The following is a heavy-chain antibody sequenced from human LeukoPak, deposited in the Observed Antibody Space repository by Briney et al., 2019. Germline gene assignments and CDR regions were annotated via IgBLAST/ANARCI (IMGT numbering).Heavy chain of an antibody. V-gene: IGHV4-30-4*01. CDR1: GGSISSDDYY. D-gene: IGHD3-10*01. CDR3: ASPFYGSGEDAFDI. CDR2: IYYSGST. Sequence: SETLSLTCTVSGGSISSDDYYWSWIRQPPGKGLEWIGYIYYSGSTYYNPSLKSRVTISVDTSKNQFSLKLSSVTAADTAVYYCASPFYGSGEDAFDIWGQGTMVTVSS. J-gene: IGHJ3*02.